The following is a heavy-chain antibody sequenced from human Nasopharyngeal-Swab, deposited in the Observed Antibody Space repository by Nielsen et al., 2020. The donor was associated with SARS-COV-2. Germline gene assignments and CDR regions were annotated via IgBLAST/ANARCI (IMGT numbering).Heavy chain of an antibody. Sequence: SETLSLTCTVSGGSISSGSYYWSWIRQSAGKGLEWIGRIYTSGSTNYNPSLKSRVTISVDTSKNQFSLKLSSVTAADTAVYYCARAELVVVVAATEGWFDPWGQGTLVTVSS. J-gene: IGHJ5*02. CDR2: IYTSGST. CDR1: GGSISSGSYY. CDR3: ARAELVVVVAATEGWFDP. D-gene: IGHD2-15*01. V-gene: IGHV4-61*02.